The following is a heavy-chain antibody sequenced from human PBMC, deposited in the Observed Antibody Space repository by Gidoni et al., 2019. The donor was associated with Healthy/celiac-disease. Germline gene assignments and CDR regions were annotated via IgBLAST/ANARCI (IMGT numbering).Heavy chain of an antibody. Sequence: QVQLVESGGGVVQPGRSLRLSCAASGFTFSSYAMHWVRQAPGKGLGWVAVISYDGSNTYYADSVNGRFTISRDKSKNTLYLQMNSLRAEDTAVYYCARDGARYGDYVWAYNWFDPWGQGTLVTVSS. D-gene: IGHD4-17*01. J-gene: IGHJ5*02. V-gene: IGHV3-30-3*01. CDR3: ARDGARYGDYVWAYNWFDP. CDR1: GFTFSSYA. CDR2: ISYDGSNT.